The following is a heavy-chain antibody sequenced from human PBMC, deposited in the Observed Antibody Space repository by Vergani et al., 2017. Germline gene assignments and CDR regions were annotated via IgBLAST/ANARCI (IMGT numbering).Heavy chain of an antibody. V-gene: IGHV4-31*03. D-gene: IGHD3-10*01. CDR3: ARTGRHTRKDYYGMDV. Sequence: QLQLQESGPGLVKPSQTLSLTCTVSGGSFRSGGYYWSWIRQPPGKCLEWVVYIYYSGSTYYNPSLKSRVIIAVDTSKKQFSLKLSSVTAADTALYYCARTGRHTRKDYYGMDVWGQGTTVTVSS. J-gene: IGHJ6*02. CDR2: IYYSGST. CDR1: GGSFRSGGYY.